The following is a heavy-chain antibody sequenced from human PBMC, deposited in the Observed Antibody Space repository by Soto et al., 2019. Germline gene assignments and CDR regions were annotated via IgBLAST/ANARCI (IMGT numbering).Heavy chain of an antibody. D-gene: IGHD6-13*01. V-gene: IGHV4-30-2*01. CDR2: IYHCGST. CDR1: GGSISSGGYS. J-gene: IGHJ4*02. CDR3: AREVAAGYFDY. Sequence: QLQLQESGSGVVKPSQTLSLTCAVSGGSISSGGYSWSWIRQPPGKGLEWIGYIYHCGSTYYNPSLKSRVTISVDRSKNQFSLKLRSVTAADTAVYYCAREVAAGYFDYWGQGTLVTVSS.